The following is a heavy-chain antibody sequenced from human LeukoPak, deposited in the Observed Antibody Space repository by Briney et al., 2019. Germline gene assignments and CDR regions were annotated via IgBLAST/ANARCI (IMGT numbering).Heavy chain of an antibody. CDR1: GFTFSSYE. CDR3: ARSVQWLPY. V-gene: IGHV3-48*03. J-gene: IGHJ4*02. Sequence: GGSLRLSCVASGFTFSSYEMNWLRQSPGKGLEWVSYISGSGTTMYYADSVKGRFTISRGNAKNSLYLQMNSLRAEGTAIYYCARSVQWLPYWGQGTLVTVSS. CDR2: ISGSGTTM. D-gene: IGHD6-19*01.